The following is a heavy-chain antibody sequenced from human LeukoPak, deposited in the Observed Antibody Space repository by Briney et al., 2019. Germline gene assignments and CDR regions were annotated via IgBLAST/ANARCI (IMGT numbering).Heavy chain of an antibody. Sequence: GSLRLSCASSGFTFSSYAMSGVRQAPGKGVEGVSAISGSCGSTYYADSVKSRLTISRDNSKNTLYLKMNSLRAEDTAVYYCAKGATVTPLYYYYYYMDVWGRGTTVTVSS. J-gene: IGHJ6*03. CDR1: GFTFSSYA. V-gene: IGHV3-23*01. CDR3: AKGATVTPLYYYYYYMDV. CDR2: ISGSCGST. D-gene: IGHD4-17*01.